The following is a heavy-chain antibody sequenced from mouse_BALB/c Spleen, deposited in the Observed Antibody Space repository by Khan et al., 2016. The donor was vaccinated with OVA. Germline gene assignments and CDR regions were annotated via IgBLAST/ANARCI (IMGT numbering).Heavy chain of an antibody. CDR2: ISSTGST. Sequence: VQLKQSGPGLVKPSQSLSLTCTVTGYSITSDFAWNWIRQFPGNKLEWMGYISSTGSTSSSPSLKSRFSITRDTSKNQFFLHLNSVTTEDTATYYCARSLYYSDSYAMDYWGQGTSVTVSS. V-gene: IGHV3-2*02. CDR3: ARSLYYSDSYAMDY. D-gene: IGHD2-13*01. CDR1: GYSITSDFA. J-gene: IGHJ4*01.